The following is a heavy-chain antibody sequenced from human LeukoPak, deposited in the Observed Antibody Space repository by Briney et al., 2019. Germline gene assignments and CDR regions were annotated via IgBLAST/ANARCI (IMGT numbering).Heavy chain of an antibody. Sequence: GGSLRLSCAASGFSLGSFGMQWVRQAPGKGLEWVAFISFDGSDKYYADSVKGRFTISRDNSRNTLYLQMSSLRSEDTAVFYCAKDLSYGTIWPYFDSRGQGTLVTVSS. CDR1: GFSLGSFG. CDR2: ISFDGSDK. V-gene: IGHV3-30*18. D-gene: IGHD2/OR15-2a*01. J-gene: IGHJ4*02. CDR3: AKDLSYGTIWPYFDS.